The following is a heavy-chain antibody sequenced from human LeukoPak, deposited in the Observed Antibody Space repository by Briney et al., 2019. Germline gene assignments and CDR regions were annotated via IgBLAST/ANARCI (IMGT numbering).Heavy chain of an antibody. CDR2: ISTSSSYI. Sequence: GGPLRLSCAASGLTFSSYSMNWVRQAPGKGLEWVSSISTSSSYIYYADSVKGRFTISRDNARNSLYLQMNSLRAEDTAVYYCARDGWTYSSGWYSNYYMDVWGKGTTVTVSS. J-gene: IGHJ6*03. V-gene: IGHV3-21*01. D-gene: IGHD6-19*01. CDR3: ARDGWTYSSGWYSNYYMDV. CDR1: GLTFSSYS.